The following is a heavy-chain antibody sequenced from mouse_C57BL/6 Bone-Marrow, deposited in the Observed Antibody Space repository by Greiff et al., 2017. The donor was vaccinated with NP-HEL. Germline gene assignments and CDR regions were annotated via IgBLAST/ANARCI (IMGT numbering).Heavy chain of an antibody. J-gene: IGHJ2*01. CDR3: TIFIYYYGSSSDY. D-gene: IGHD1-1*01. CDR2: IDPENGDT. CDR1: GFNIKDDY. Sequence: EVMLVESGAELVRPGASVKLSCTASGFNIKDDYMHWVKQRPEQGLEWIGWIDPENGDTEYASKFQGKATITADTSSNTAYLQLSSLTSEDTAVYYCTIFIYYYGSSSDYWGQGTTLTVSS. V-gene: IGHV14-4*01.